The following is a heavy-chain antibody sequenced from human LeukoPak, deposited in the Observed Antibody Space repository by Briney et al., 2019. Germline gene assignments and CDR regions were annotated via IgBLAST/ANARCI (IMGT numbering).Heavy chain of an antibody. CDR3: ARVRSSWYYYYYGMDV. CDR1: GGSFSGYY. CDR2: INHSGST. D-gene: IGHD6-13*01. V-gene: IGHV4-34*01. J-gene: IGHJ6*02. Sequence: PSETLSLTCAVYGGSFSGYYWSWIRQPPGKGLEWIGEINHSGSTNYNPSLKSRVTISVDTSKNQFSLKLSSVTAADTAVYYYARVRSSWYYYYYGMDVWGQGTTVTVSS.